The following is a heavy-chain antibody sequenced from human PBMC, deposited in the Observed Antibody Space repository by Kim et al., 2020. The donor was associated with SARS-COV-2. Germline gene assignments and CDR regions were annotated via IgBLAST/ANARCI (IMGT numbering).Heavy chain of an antibody. CDR2: LNEDGSTT. CDR3: VRDLVGSDDL. Sequence: GGSLRLSCAASGFTFSNYWMHWVRQAPGKGPVWVSRLNEDGSTTNYADSVKGRFTISRDNARNTLYLHMDSLRAEDTALYYCVRDLVGSDDLWGQGTLVTASS. J-gene: IGHJ5*02. CDR1: GFTFSNYW. V-gene: IGHV3-74*01. D-gene: IGHD5-12*01.